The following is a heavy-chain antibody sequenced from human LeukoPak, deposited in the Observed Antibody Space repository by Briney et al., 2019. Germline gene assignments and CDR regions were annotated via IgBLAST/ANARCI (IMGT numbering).Heavy chain of an antibody. D-gene: IGHD3-10*01. CDR2: ILFSGGT. Sequence: SEALCHTCAVPDGSISLNSWSWVRQTPGKGLEWVAHILFSGGTKYNPAPTRRVTTSADTSRNNTSLMLRSVISADTTVFFCSRVTYGFGSNWADRQYDYRGQGTPGSVSS. V-gene: IGHV4-59*01. J-gene: IGHJ4*02. CDR3: SRVTYGFGSNWADRQYDY. CDR1: DGSISLNS.